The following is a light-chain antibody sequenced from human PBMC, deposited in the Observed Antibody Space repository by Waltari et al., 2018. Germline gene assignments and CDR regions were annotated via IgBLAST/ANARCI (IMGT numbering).Light chain of an antibody. V-gene: IGKV1-33*01. Sequence: DTQMTQSPSSLSASVGDRVTITCQASQDIRENLNWFQQKPGKAPQVLIFDASRSQAVVPSRFSGSGTETDFAFTISSLQPEDIGTYYCQQYANLPLTFGGGTRVEL. CDR3: QQYANLPLT. J-gene: IGKJ4*01. CDR1: QDIREN. CDR2: DAS.